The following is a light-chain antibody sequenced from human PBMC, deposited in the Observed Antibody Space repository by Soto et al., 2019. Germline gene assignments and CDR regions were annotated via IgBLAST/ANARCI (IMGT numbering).Light chain of an antibody. Sequence: EILMTQSPVTLSVSPGERVTLSCRASQSVSDNLAWYQQKPGQAPSLLIYGVSTRATGVPARFSGSGSETDFSLTISSLQIEDFALYYCQQYNNWPPWTFGQGTKVDIK. CDR3: QQYNNWPPWT. CDR2: GVS. V-gene: IGKV3-15*01. J-gene: IGKJ1*01. CDR1: QSVSDN.